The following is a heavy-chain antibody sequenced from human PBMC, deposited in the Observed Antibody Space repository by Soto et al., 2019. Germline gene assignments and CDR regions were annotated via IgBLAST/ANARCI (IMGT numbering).Heavy chain of an antibody. CDR2: IYPRDSDT. CDR1: GYSFTRYW. V-gene: IGHV5-51*01. CDR3: ARVRESTAAFDY. J-gene: IGHJ4*02. Sequence: GESLKISCKGSGYSFTRYWIGWVRQMPGKGLEWMGIIYPRDSDTRYSPSFQGQVTISADRSISTAYLQWSSLKASDTAMYYCARVRESTAAFDYWGQGTLVTVSS. D-gene: IGHD2-8*02.